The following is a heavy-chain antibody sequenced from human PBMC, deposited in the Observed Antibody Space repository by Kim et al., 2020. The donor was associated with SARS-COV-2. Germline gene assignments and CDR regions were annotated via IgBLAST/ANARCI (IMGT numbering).Heavy chain of an antibody. V-gene: IGHV3-48*03. D-gene: IGHD1-26*01. CDR2: IGIRGRTI. J-gene: IGHJ4*02. CDR3: ARGGALGY. CDR1: GFTFSSYE. Sequence: GGSLRLSCAASGFTFSSYEMNWVRQAPGKGLEWVSYIGIRGRTIYYADSVKGRFTISRDNAKNSLYLQMNSLRAEDTAVYYCARGGALGYWGQGTLVTVSS.